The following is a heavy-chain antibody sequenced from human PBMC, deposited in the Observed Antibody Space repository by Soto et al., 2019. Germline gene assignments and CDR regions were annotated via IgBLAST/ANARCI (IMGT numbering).Heavy chain of an antibody. Sequence: EVQLLESGGGLVHPGGSLRLSCADSGFTFSTYPMTWIRQAPGKGLEWVSTISATGSNTYYADTAKGRFTISRDNSKNTLYLQMNGLRLEDTAIYYCVRATYFSDSSGYTRCFDYWGQGTLVTVSS. CDR1: GFTFSTYP. CDR2: ISATGSNT. J-gene: IGHJ4*02. CDR3: VRATYFSDSSGYTRCFDY. V-gene: IGHV3-23*01. D-gene: IGHD3-22*01.